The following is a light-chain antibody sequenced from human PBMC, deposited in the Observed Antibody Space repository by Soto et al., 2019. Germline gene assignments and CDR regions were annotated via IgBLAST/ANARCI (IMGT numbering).Light chain of an antibody. CDR2: EVS. V-gene: IGLV2-18*01. Sequence: QSALTQPPSVSGSPGQSVTISCTGTSSDVGSYNRVSWYQQPPGTAPKLMIYEVSSRPSGVPDRFSGSKSGNTASLTISGLQAEDEADYYCSLYTSSSTEVFGTGTKVTVL. CDR1: SSDVGSYNR. J-gene: IGLJ1*01. CDR3: SLYTSSSTEV.